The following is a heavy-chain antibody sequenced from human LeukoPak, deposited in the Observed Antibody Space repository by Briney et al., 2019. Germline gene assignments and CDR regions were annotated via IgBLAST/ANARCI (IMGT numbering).Heavy chain of an antibody. CDR2: ISSSSTI. J-gene: IGHJ3*02. CDR3: ARGGLYAFDI. Sequence: GGSLRLSCAASGFTFSSYSMNWVRQAPGKGLEWVSYISSSSTIYYADSVKGRFTISRDNAKNSLYLQMNSLRDEDTAVYYCARGGLYAFDIWGKGTMVTVSS. CDR1: GFTFSSYS. V-gene: IGHV3-48*02.